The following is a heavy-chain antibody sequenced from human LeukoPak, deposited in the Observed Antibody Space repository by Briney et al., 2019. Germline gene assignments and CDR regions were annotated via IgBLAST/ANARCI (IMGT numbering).Heavy chain of an antibody. Sequence: SVKVSCKASGGTFSSYAISWVRQAPGQGLEWMGGIIPIFGTANYAQKFQGRVTITADESTSTAYMELSSLRSADTAVYYCARGYYDSSGYYLWGQGTLVTVSS. CDR1: GGTFSSYA. D-gene: IGHD3-22*01. V-gene: IGHV1-69*13. CDR2: IIPIFGTA. CDR3: ARGYYDSSGYYL. J-gene: IGHJ5*02.